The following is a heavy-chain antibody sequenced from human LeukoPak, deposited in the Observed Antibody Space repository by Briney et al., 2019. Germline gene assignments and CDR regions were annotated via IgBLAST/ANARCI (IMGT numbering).Heavy chain of an antibody. CDR2: IYWDDDK. D-gene: IGHD3-10*01. CDR3: AHEAGITILRGVAHDAFDV. Sequence: ESGPTLFKPTQTLTLTYNFFGFSLSTSGVGVGWIRQPPGKALEWLGLIYWDDDKRYSPSLKSRLTITKDTTKNQVVLTMTDMDPVDTATYYCAHEAGITILRGVAHDAFDVWGQGTMVTVSA. J-gene: IGHJ3*01. V-gene: IGHV2-5*02. CDR1: GFSLSTSGVG.